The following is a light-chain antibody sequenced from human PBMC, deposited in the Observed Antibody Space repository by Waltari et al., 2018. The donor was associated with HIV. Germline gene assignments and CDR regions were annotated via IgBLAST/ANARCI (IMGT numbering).Light chain of an antibody. J-gene: IGKJ4*01. CDR3: QHLDSLGALS. CDR1: DNIRTF. Sequence: DIQMTQSPSSLSASVGHKVTITCQASDNIRTFLNWFHQKSGQAPKLLIYGSSNLQRGVSPRFSGGGFGTQFTFTINSLQPEDVGTYYCQHLDSLGALSFGGGTKVDI. V-gene: IGKV1-33*01. CDR2: GSS.